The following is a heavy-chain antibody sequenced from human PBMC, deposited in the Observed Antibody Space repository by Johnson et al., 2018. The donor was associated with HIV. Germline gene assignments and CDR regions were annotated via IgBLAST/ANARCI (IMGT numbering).Heavy chain of an antibody. J-gene: IGHJ3*02. CDR1: GFTFSNYG. Sequence: QVQLVESGGGVVQPGGSLRLSCAASGFTFSNYGMHWVRQAPGKGLEWVAFIRYDGSNKYYADSVKGRFTISRDNSKNTAYLQMNSLKTEDTAVYYCTRQADIWGQGTMVTVSS. V-gene: IGHV3-30*02. CDR2: IRYDGSNK. CDR3: TRQADI.